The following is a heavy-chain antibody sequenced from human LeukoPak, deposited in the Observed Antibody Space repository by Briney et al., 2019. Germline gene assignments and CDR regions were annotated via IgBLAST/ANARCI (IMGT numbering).Heavy chain of an antibody. Sequence: XXSCXXSXXTXXNYXXSXVRQAPGKGLEWVSTVNADGGNTYYADSVKGRFTISRDNSKSTLILQMNSLRVEDTALYYCTKRVKYGGTWDHFADWGQGTLVTVSS. CDR1: XXTXXNYX. CDR3: TKRVKYGGTWDHFAD. V-gene: IGHV3-23*01. J-gene: IGHJ4*02. CDR2: VNADGGNT. D-gene: IGHD1-26*01.